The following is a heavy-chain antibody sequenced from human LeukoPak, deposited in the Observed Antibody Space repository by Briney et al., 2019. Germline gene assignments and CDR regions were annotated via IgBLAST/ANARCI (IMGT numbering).Heavy chain of an antibody. J-gene: IGHJ5*02. D-gene: IGHD5-18*01. CDR2: INPSGGST. Sequence: ASVKVSCKAFGYIFTSYFMHRVRQAPGQGLEWMGLINPSGGSTRYAQKFQGRVTMTRDMSTSTVYMELSSLRSEDTAVYYCARALPHRRLMDTTMEQHWFDPWGQGTLVTVSS. V-gene: IGHV1-46*01. CDR1: GYIFTSYF. CDR3: ARALPHRRLMDTTMEQHWFDP.